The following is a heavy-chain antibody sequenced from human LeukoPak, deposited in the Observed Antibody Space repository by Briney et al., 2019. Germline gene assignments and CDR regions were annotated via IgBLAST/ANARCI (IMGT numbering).Heavy chain of an antibody. J-gene: IGHJ6*03. CDR2: INTDGTTT. D-gene: IGHD3-16*01. V-gene: IGHV3-74*01. CDR3: VRGAFRGYYMDV. CDR1: GFTFSSYW. Sequence: GGSLRLSCAASGFTFSSYWMHWVRQAPGKGLVWVSRINTDGTTTNYADSVKGRFTISRDNAKNTPYLPMNSLRIEDTAVYYCVRGAFRGYYMDVWGKGTTVIVSS.